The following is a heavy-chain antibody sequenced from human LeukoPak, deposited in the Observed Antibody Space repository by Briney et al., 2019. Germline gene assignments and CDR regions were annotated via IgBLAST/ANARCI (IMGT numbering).Heavy chain of an antibody. CDR1: GYTLTELS. V-gene: IGHV1-24*01. D-gene: IGHD3-16*02. Sequence: ASVKVSCKVSGYTLTELSMHWVRQAPGKGLEWMGGFDPEDGETIYAQKFQGRVTMTEDTSTDTAYMELSSLRSEDTAVYYCARGRDYDYVWGSYRYTRDWFDPWGQGTLVTVSS. CDR2: FDPEDGET. J-gene: IGHJ5*02. CDR3: ARGRDYDYVWGSYRYTRDWFDP.